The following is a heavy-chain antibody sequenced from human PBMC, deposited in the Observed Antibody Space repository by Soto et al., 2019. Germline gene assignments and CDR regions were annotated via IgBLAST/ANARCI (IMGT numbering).Heavy chain of an antibody. J-gene: IGHJ5*02. V-gene: IGHV1-18*01. Sequence: ASVKVSCKASGYTFTNYGISWVRQDPGQGLEWMGWINVYNGNTKYAQKVQGRVTMTTDTSTSTAYMELRSLRSDDTAVYYCARGVGSGSYYNQYNWFDPWGQGTLVTVSS. D-gene: IGHD3-10*01. CDR2: INVYNGNT. CDR3: ARGVGSGSYYNQYNWFDP. CDR1: GYTFTNYG.